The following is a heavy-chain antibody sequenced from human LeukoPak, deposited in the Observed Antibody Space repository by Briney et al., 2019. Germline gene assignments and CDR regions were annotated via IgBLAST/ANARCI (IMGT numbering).Heavy chain of an antibody. D-gene: IGHD6-13*01. V-gene: IGHV4-34*01. CDR3: ASYSSSLDWFDP. CDR1: GGSFSGYY. Sequence: SETLSLTCAVYGGSFSGYYWSWIRQPPGKGLEWIGEINHSGSTNYNPSLKSRVTISVDTSKNQFSLKLSSVTAADTAVYYCASYSSSLDWFDPWGQGTLVTVSS. CDR2: INHSGST. J-gene: IGHJ5*02.